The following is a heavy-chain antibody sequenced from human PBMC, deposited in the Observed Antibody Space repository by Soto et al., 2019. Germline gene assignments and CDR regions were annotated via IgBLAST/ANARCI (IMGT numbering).Heavy chain of an antibody. CDR3: FRENYFSYHGMDV. J-gene: IGHJ6*02. CDR2: MSGSGSSI. D-gene: IGHD1-26*01. CDR1: HFAFNIDA. V-gene: IGHV3-23*01. Sequence: PGGSLSLSCVASHFAFNIDAMTWVRQAPGKGLEWVSSMSGSGSSIYYADSVKGRFIISRDDSKTTAYLQMSSLKIEDTAVYYCFRENYFSYHGMDVWGQGTTVTVSS.